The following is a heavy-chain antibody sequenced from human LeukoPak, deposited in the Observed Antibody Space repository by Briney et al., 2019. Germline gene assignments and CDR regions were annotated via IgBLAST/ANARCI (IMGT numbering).Heavy chain of an antibody. J-gene: IGHJ3*02. V-gene: IGHV1-18*01. CDR1: GYTFTSYG. Sequence: ASVKVSCKASGYTFTSYGISWVRQAPGQGLEWMGWISAYNGNTNYAQKLQGRVTMTRDTSTSTVYMELSSLRSEDTAVYYRARGGQAAAGRTPWAFDIWGQGTMVTVSS. CDR2: ISAYNGNT. D-gene: IGHD6-13*01. CDR3: ARGGQAAAGRTPWAFDI.